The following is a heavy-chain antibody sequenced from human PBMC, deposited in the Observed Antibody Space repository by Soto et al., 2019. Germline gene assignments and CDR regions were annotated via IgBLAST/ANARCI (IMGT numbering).Heavy chain of an antibody. Sequence: TLSLTCTVSGGSISSSSYYWGWIRQPPGKGLEWIGSIYYSGSTYYNPSLKSRVTISVDTSKNQFSLKLSSVTAADTAVYYCATVRSRWNIDYWGQGTLVTVSS. CDR3: ATVRSRWNIDY. D-gene: IGHD6-13*01. V-gene: IGHV4-39*01. CDR1: GGSISSSSYY. J-gene: IGHJ4*02. CDR2: IYYSGST.